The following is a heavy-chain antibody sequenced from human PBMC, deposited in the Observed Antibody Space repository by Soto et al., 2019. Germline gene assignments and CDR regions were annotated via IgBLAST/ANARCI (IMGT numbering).Heavy chain of an antibody. Sequence: QVQLQESGPGLVKPSQTLSLTCTVSGGSISSGGYYWSWIRQHPGKGLEWIGYIYYSGSTYYNPSRKXXAXLXVDTSKNQSSLKLSSVTAADTAVYYCVRYSYGTFDYWGQGTLVTVSS. V-gene: IGHV4-31*01. CDR1: GGSISSGGYY. J-gene: IGHJ4*02. CDR3: VRYSYGTFDY. D-gene: IGHD5-18*01. CDR2: IYYSGST.